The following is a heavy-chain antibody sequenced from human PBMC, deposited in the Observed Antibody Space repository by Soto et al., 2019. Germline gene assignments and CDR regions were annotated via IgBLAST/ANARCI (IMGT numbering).Heavy chain of an antibody. Sequence: EVQLVESGGGLVQTGRSLRLSFAASGFTFDDYSIHWVRQAPGKGLEWVSGISWNSGSIGYADYVKGRFTISRDNAKNSLYLQMNSLRAEETALYYCARGVVAAYAYMDVWGKGTTVTVSS. CDR2: ISWNSGSI. CDR3: ARGVVAAYAYMDV. D-gene: IGHD2-15*01. CDR1: GFTFDDYS. J-gene: IGHJ6*03. V-gene: IGHV3-9*01.